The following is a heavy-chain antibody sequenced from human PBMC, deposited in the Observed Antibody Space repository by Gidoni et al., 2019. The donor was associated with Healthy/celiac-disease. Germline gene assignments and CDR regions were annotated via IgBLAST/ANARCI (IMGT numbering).Heavy chain of an antibody. CDR1: GFTFDDYA. V-gene: IGHV3-9*01. J-gene: IGHJ4*02. CDR3: AKEIHYDSSGYPFDY. CDR2: ISWNSGSI. Sequence: EVQLVESGGGLVQPGRSLRLSCAASGFTFDDYAMHWVRQAPGKGLAWVSGISWNSGSIGYADSVKGRFTISRDNAKNSLYLQMNSLRAEDTALYYCAKEIHYDSSGYPFDYWGQGTLVTVSS. D-gene: IGHD3-22*01.